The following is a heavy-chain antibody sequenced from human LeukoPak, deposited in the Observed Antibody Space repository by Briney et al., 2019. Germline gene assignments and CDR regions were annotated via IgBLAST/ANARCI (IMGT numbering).Heavy chain of an antibody. CDR1: GFTFSSYA. Sequence: GGSLRLSCAASGFTFSSYAMSWVRQAPGKGLEWVSSFSGSGGSTYYADSVKGRFTISRDNSKNTLYLQMNSLRAEDTAVYYCARAQYYYGSGSSHNFDYWGQGTLVTVSS. CDR2: FSGSGGST. CDR3: ARAQYYYGSGSSHNFDY. J-gene: IGHJ4*02. D-gene: IGHD3-10*01. V-gene: IGHV3-23*01.